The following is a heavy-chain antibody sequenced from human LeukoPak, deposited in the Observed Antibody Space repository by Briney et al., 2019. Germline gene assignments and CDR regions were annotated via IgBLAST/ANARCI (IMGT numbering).Heavy chain of an antibody. D-gene: IGHD1-1*01. CDR1: GGSISSYY. J-gene: IGHJ4*02. Sequence: SETLSLTCTVSGGSISSYYWSWIRQPPGKGLEWIGEINHSGSTNYNPSLKSRVTISVDTSKNQFSLQLNSVTPEDTAVYYCARYKSDPLRFYDYWGQGTLVTVSS. V-gene: IGHV4-34*01. CDR3: ARYKSDPLRFYDY. CDR2: INHSGST.